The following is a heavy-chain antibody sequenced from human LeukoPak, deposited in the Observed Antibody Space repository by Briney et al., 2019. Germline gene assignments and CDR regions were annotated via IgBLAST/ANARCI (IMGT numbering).Heavy chain of an antibody. D-gene: IGHD1-26*01. CDR3: ASFHGSLRVRYYFDY. CDR1: GGSISSSSYY. CDR2: IHYSGST. V-gene: IGHV4-39*07. J-gene: IGHJ4*02. Sequence: PSETLSLTCTVSGGSISSSSYYWGWIRQPPGKGLEWIGSIHYSGSTYYNPSLKSRVTISVDTSKNQFSLKLSSVTAADTAVYYCASFHGSLRVRYYFDYWGQGTLVTVSS.